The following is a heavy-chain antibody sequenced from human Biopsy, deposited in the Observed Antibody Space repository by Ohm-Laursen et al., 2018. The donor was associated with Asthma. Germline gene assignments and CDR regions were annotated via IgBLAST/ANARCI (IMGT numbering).Heavy chain of an antibody. Sequence: SSVKASCKPLGATFNTYVIGWVRQAPGQGLEWMGGINSVFGTTTYPQKFQDRVTITADDSTSTVYMELSSLRSEDTAVYYCARKAGSCISRTCYSLDFWGQGTLVTVSS. V-gene: IGHV1-69*01. CDR1: GATFNTYV. J-gene: IGHJ4*02. CDR3: ARKAGSCISRTCYSLDF. D-gene: IGHD2-2*01. CDR2: INSVFGTT.